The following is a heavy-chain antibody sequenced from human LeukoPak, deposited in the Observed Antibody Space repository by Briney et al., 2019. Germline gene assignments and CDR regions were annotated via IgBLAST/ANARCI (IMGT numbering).Heavy chain of an antibody. CDR1: GYTFTGYY. V-gene: IGHV1-2*02. D-gene: IGHD6-13*01. CDR3: ARDSGYSSSWYTYYDY. J-gene: IGHJ4*02. CDR2: INPNSGGT. Sequence: ASVKVSCKASGYTFTGYYMNWVRQAPGQGLEWMGWINPNSGGTNYAQNFQGRVTMTRDTSISTAYMELSRLRSDNTAVYYCARDSGYSSSWYTYYDYWGQGTLVTVSS.